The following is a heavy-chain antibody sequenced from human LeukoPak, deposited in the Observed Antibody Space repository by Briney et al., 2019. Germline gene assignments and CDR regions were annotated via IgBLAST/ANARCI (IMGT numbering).Heavy chain of an antibody. Sequence: PSETLSLTCAVYGGSFSGYYWSWIRQPPGKGLEWIGEINHSGSTNYNPSLKSRVTISVDTSKNQFSLKLSSVTAADTALYYCARWGRITIFGVVIKTYNWFDPWGQGTLVTVSS. D-gene: IGHD3-3*01. CDR1: GGSFSGYY. CDR3: ARWGRITIFGVVIKTYNWFDP. CDR2: INHSGST. J-gene: IGHJ5*02. V-gene: IGHV4-34*01.